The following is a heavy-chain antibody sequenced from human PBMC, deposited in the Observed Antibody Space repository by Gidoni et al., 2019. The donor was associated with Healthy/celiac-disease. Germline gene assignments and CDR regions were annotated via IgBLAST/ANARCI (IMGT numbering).Heavy chain of an antibody. CDR2: IRSKANSYAT. Sequence: EVQLVESGGGLVQPGGSLKLACAASGFPFSGSAMHWVRQASGKGLEWVGRIRSKANSYATAYAASVKGRFTISRDDSKNTAYLQMNSLKTEDTAVYYCTRSPRDMSDHDAFDIWGQGTMVTVSS. J-gene: IGHJ3*02. CDR3: TRSPRDMSDHDAFDI. CDR1: GFPFSGSA. V-gene: IGHV3-73*02.